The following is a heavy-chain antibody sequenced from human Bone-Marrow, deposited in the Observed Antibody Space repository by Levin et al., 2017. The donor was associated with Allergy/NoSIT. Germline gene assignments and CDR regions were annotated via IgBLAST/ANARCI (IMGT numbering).Heavy chain of an antibody. Sequence: GGSLRLSCAASGFSFQSYAMHWVRRAPGKGLEWVALIWYDGSYQYYADSINGRFIVSRDNSKNTLYLALNDLRAEDTAVYYCGRGTGSGSFLVDFWGQGTLVTVSS. J-gene: IGHJ4*02. V-gene: IGHV3-33*01. CDR1: GFSFQSYA. CDR3: GRGTGSGSFLVDF. CDR2: IWYDGSYQ. D-gene: IGHD3-10*01.